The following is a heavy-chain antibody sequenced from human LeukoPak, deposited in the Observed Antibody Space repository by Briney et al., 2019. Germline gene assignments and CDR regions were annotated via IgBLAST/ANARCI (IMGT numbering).Heavy chain of an antibody. CDR3: ARHSTFFGVVIIKGRVRGPFDY. CDR1: GGSFSGYY. J-gene: IGHJ4*02. Sequence: KLREPLSLPCAVYGGSFSGYYWSWIRPPPGKGLEWIGEINHSGSTNYNPSLKSRVTISVDTSKNQFSLKLSSVTAADTAVYYCARHSTFFGVVIIKGRVRGPFDYWGQGTLVTVSS. V-gene: IGHV4-34*01. CDR2: INHSGST. D-gene: IGHD3-3*01.